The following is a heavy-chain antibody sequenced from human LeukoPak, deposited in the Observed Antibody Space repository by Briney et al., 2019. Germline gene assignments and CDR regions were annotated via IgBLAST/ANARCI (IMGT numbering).Heavy chain of an antibody. V-gene: IGHV3-21*01. CDR1: GFTFSSYS. Sequence: GGSLRLSCAASGFTFSSYSMNWVRQAPGKGLEWVSSISSSSYIYYADSVKGRFTISRDNAKNSLYLQMNSLRAEDTAVYYCARGTHSGWYGSGWGQGTLVTVSS. J-gene: IGHJ4*02. D-gene: IGHD6-19*01. CDR3: ARGTHSGWYGSG. CDR2: ISSSSYI.